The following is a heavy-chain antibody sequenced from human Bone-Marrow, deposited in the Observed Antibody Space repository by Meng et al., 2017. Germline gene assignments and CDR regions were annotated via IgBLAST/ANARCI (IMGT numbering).Heavy chain of an antibody. CDR3: ARDGEFLYGSGSYLDY. D-gene: IGHD3-10*01. CDR1: GFSVSRYS. V-gene: IGHV3-21*01. Sequence: GGSLRLSCEASGFSVSRYSLHWVRQAPGKGLEWVSSISSSSSYIYYADSVKGRFTISRDNAKNSLYLQMNSLRAEDTAVYYCARDGEFLYGSGSYLDYWGQGTLVTVSS. CDR2: ISSSSSYI. J-gene: IGHJ4*02.